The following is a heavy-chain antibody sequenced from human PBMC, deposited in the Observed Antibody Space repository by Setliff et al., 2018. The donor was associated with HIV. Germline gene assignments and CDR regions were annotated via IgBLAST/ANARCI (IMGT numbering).Heavy chain of an antibody. CDR2: TYYSGRT. CDR3: AKAAPGSIPGFPEYFHH. Sequence: SETLSLTCTVSGGSMKTFDWGWIRQPPGKGLEWIGSTYYSGRTYYNPSLKSRLTISKDTSKNQFSLQLTSVTAADSAVYFCAKAAPGSIPGFPEYFHHWGQGTLVTVSS. D-gene: IGHD2-15*01. V-gene: IGHV4-59*01. CDR1: GGSMKTFD. J-gene: IGHJ1*01.